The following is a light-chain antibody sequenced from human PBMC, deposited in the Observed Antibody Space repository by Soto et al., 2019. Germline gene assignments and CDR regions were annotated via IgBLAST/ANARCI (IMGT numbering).Light chain of an antibody. CDR3: QQYNNWPKT. V-gene: IGKV3-15*01. CDR1: ESVSSN. CDR2: GAS. J-gene: IGKJ1*01. Sequence: IVMTQSPSTLTSSPGGIATLSCRPSESVSSNLAWYQQKPGQAPRLLIYGASTRATGIPARFSGSGSGTEFTLTISSLQSEDFAVYYCQQYNNWPKTFGQGTNVDI.